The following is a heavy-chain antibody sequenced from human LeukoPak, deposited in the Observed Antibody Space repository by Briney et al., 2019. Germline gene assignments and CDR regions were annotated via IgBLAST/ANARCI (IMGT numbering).Heavy chain of an antibody. CDR3: ARATAPGSYFDY. Sequence: GGSLRLSCAASGFTFSSYGMHWVRQAPGKGLEWVAVIWYDGSNKYYADSAKGRFTISRDNSKNTLYLQINSLRAEDTAVYYCARATAPGSYFDYWGQGTLVTVSS. J-gene: IGHJ4*02. D-gene: IGHD1-26*01. CDR1: GFTFSSYG. CDR2: IWYDGSNK. V-gene: IGHV3-33*01.